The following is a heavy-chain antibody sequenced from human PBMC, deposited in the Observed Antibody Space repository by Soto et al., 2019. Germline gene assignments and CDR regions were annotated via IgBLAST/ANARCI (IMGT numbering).Heavy chain of an antibody. V-gene: IGHV1-46*01. Sequence: GAAVKVSCKASGYTFTSYYMHWVRQAPGQGLEWMGIINPSGGSTSYAQKFQGRVTMTRDTSTSTVYMELSSLRSEDTAVYYCARDISSSLPPYYYCMDVWGQGTTVTVSS. CDR3: ARDISSSLPPYYYCMDV. J-gene: IGHJ6*02. CDR1: GYTFTSYY. D-gene: IGHD6-13*01. CDR2: INPSGGST.